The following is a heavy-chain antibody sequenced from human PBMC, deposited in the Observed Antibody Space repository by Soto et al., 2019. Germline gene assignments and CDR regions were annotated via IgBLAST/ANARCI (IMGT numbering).Heavy chain of an antibody. D-gene: IGHD1-26*01. Sequence: PSETLSLTCTVSGGSVSSGSYYWSWIRQPPGKGLEWIGYIYYSGSTNYNPSLKSRVTISVDTSKNQFSLKLSSVTAADTAVYYCARERREVGATGHNWFDPWGQGTLVTVSS. V-gene: IGHV4-61*01. CDR3: ARERREVGATGHNWFDP. CDR1: GGSVSSGSYY. J-gene: IGHJ5*02. CDR2: IYYSGST.